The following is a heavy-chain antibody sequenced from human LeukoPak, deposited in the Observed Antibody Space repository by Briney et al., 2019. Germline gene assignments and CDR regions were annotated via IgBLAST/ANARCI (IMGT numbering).Heavy chain of an antibody. CDR3: ARGRGGDYGGNSGHFDY. CDR1: GFTFSYYA. Sequence: PGGSLRLSCAASGFTFSYYAMSWVRQAPGKGLEWVSAISGSGGSPNYADSVKGRFTISSDNFKNTLYLQMNSLRAEDTAVYYCARGRGGDYGGNSGHFDYWGQGTLVTVSS. CDR2: ISGSGGSP. J-gene: IGHJ4*02. V-gene: IGHV3-23*01. D-gene: IGHD4-23*01.